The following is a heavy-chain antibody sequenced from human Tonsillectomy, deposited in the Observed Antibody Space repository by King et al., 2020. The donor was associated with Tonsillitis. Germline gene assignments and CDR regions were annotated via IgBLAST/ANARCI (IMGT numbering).Heavy chain of an antibody. D-gene: IGHD3-22*01. J-gene: IGHJ5*02. CDR3: AVYYDSTGYYYVHWFDP. CDR2: IYYSGST. CDR1: GGSISSGYYY. V-gene: IGHV4-30-4*01. Sequence: VQLQESGPGLVKPSQTLSLTCTVSGGSISSGYYYWSWIRQPPGKGLEWIGDIYYSGSTYYNPSLKSRVTISVDTSKNQFSLNLSSVTAADTAVFYCAVYYDSTGYYYVHWFDPWGQGTLVTVSS.